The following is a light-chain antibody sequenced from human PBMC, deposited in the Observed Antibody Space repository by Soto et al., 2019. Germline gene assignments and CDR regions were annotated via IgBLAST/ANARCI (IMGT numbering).Light chain of an antibody. V-gene: IGLV2-11*01. CDR1: SSDVGGYKY. CDR3: CSYAGGQEV. CDR2: GVS. J-gene: IGLJ1*01. Sequence: QSVLTQPASVSGSPGQSITISCTGTSSDVGGYKYVSWYQQKPGKAPKLIIYGVSRWPSGVPNRFSGSKSGNRASLTISGLQDEDEGDYYCCSYAGGQEVFGTGTKVTVL.